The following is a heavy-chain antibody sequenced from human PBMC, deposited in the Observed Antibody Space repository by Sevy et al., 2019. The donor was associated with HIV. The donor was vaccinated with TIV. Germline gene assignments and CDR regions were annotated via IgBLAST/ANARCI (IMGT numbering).Heavy chain of an antibody. CDR1: GFTFSSYA. D-gene: IGHD4-17*01. CDR3: AKLCVYDYGDSPHRHSLYFDL. Sequence: GGSLRLSCAASGFTFSSYAMSWVRQAPGKGLEWVSAISGSGGSTYYADSVKGRFTISRDNSKNTLYLQMNSLRAEDTAVYYCAKLCVYDYGDSPHRHSLYFDLWGRGTLVTVSS. V-gene: IGHV3-23*01. CDR2: ISGSGGST. J-gene: IGHJ2*01.